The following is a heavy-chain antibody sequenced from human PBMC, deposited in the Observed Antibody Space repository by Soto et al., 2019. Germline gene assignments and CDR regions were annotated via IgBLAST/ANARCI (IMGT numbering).Heavy chain of an antibody. CDR3: AAALYNWAGDYYYGMDV. CDR2: ISGSGGST. V-gene: IGHV3-23*01. Sequence: EVQLLESGGGLVQPGGSLRLSCAASGFTFSSYAMSWVRQAPGKGLEWVSAISGSGGSTYYAYSVKGRFTISRDNSKNTLYLQMNSLRAEDTAVYYCAAALYNWAGDYYYGMDVWGQGTTVTVSS. CDR1: GFTFSSYA. J-gene: IGHJ6*02. D-gene: IGHD1-20*01.